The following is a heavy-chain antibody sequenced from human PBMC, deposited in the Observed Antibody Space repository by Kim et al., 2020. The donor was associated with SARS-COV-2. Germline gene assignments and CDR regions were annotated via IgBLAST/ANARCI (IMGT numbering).Heavy chain of an antibody. CDR1: GFTFSKHW. V-gene: IGHV3-74*01. CDR2: INSDESST. J-gene: IGHJ3*01. CDR3: VRDPGFVAYDAFDL. Sequence: GGSLRLSCAASGFTFSKHWMHWVRQAPGKGLVWVSRINSDESSTFYADSVKGRFTISRDNAKGMLYLQMNSLRAEDTAVYYCVRDPGFVAYDAFDLWGQGTMVTVSS. D-gene: IGHD2-21*01.